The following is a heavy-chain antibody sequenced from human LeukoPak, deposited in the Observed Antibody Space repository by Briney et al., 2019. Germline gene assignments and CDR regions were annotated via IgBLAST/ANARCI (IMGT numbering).Heavy chain of an antibody. J-gene: IGHJ4*02. CDR3: ARDAIVRDYSNSDY. D-gene: IGHD4-11*01. V-gene: IGHV1-2*02. CDR2: INPNSGGT. CDR1: VCTFTVYY. Sequence: ASVTVSFKSSVCTFTVYYIHWVRQAPGQGGEGMGWINPNSGGTNYAQKFQGSVTMTRDTSISTAYMELSRLTSDDTAVYYCARDAIVRDYSNSDYWGQGTLVTVSS.